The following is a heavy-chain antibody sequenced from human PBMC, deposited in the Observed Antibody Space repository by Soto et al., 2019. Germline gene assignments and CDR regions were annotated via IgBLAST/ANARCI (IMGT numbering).Heavy chain of an antibody. Sequence: GGSLRLSCAASGFTFSSYWMSWVRQAPGKGLEWVANIKQDGSEKYYVDSVKGRFTISRDNAKNSLYLQMNSLRAEDTAMYYCAREQVPYYYDSSGYYYGYWGQGTLVTVSS. V-gene: IGHV3-7*03. CDR1: GFTFSSYW. CDR3: AREQVPYYYDSSGYYYGY. J-gene: IGHJ4*02. CDR2: IKQDGSEK. D-gene: IGHD3-22*01.